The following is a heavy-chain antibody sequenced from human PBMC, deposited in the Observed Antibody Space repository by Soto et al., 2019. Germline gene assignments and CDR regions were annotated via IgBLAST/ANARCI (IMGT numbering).Heavy chain of an antibody. J-gene: IGHJ6*02. V-gene: IGHV1-69*13. CDR1: GGTFSSYA. Sequence: ASVKVSCKASGGTFSSYAISWVRQAPGQGLEWMGGIIPIFGTANYAQKFQGRVTITADESTSTAYMELSSLRSEDTAVYYCASKLLWFGEGPQSYYYSYGMDVWGQGTTVTVAS. D-gene: IGHD3-10*01. CDR3: ASKLLWFGEGPQSYYYSYGMDV. CDR2: IIPIFGTA.